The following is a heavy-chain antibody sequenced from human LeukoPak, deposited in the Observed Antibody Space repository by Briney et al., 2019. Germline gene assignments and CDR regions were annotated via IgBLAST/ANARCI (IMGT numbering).Heavy chain of an antibody. CDR1: GFTFSSYL. D-gene: IGHD2-2*01. Sequence: GESLKISCASSGFTFSSYLMNWVRQAPGKGLEGVANIKQDGSEKYDVASVKGRFTISRDNAKNSLYLQMNSLRAEDTAVYYCARDGVEPGIYFDYWGQGALVTVSS. J-gene: IGHJ4*02. CDR3: ARDGVEPGIYFDY. V-gene: IGHV3-7*01. CDR2: IKQDGSEK.